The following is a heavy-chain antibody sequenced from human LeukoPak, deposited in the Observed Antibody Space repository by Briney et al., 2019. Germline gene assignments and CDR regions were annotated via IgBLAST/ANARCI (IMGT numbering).Heavy chain of an antibody. D-gene: IGHD5-18*01. CDR3: ARDRLYRGYSYGFDY. J-gene: IGHJ4*02. CDR1: GGSVSSGSYY. Sequence: SETLSLTCIVSGGSVSSGSYYWSWIRQPPGKGLEWIGYIYYSGSTNYNPSLKSRVTISVDTSKNQFSLKLSSATAADTAVYYCARDRLYRGYSYGFDYWGQGTLVTVSS. CDR2: IYYSGST. V-gene: IGHV4-61*01.